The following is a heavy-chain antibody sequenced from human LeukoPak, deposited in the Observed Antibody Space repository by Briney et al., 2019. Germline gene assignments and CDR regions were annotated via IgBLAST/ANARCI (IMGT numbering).Heavy chain of an antibody. CDR1: GFTFSDYY. V-gene: IGHV3-11*01. CDR2: ISISGSTI. J-gene: IGHJ3*02. Sequence: VGSLRLSCAASGFTFSDYYMSCIRQAPGKGREWVSYISISGSTIYYADSVKGRFTISRDNAKNSLYLQMNSLRAEDTAVYYCARGGKRITIFGVVIPRRPHDDFDIWGQGTMVSVS. D-gene: IGHD3-3*01. CDR3: ARGGKRITIFGVVIPRRPHDDFDI.